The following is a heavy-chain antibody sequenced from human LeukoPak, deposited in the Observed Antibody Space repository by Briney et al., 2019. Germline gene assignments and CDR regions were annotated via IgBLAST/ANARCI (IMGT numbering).Heavy chain of an antibody. CDR3: AREEASDWYFDL. J-gene: IGHJ2*01. CDR1: GFTFSSYW. D-gene: IGHD3-3*01. V-gene: IGHV3-74*01. CDR2: INSDGSST. Sequence: GGSLRLCCAASGFTFSSYWMHWVRQAPGKGLVWVSRINSDGSSTTYADSVKGRFTISRDNAKNTLYLQMNSLRAEDTAVYYCAREEASDWYFDLWGRGTLVTVSS.